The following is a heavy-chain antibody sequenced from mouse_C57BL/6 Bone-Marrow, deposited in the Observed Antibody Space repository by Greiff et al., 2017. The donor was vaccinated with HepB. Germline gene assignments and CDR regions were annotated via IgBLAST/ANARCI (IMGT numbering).Heavy chain of an antibody. CDR2: ISDGGSYT. J-gene: IGHJ3*01. D-gene: IGHD1-1*01. V-gene: IGHV5-4*01. CDR3: ARDRDYYGSSYGAY. CDR1: GFTFSSYA. Sequence: EVQRVESGGGLVKPGGSLQLSCAASGFTFSSYAMSWVRQTPEKRLEWVATISDGGSYTYYPDNVKGRFTISRDNAKNNLYLQMSHLKYEDTAMYYGARDRDYYGSSYGAYWGQGTLVTVSA.